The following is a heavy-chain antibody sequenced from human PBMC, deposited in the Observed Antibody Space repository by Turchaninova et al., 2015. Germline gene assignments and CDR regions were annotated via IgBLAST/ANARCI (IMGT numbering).Heavy chain of an antibody. D-gene: IGHD2-2*01. CDR3: ARGSYAMDV. CDR1: GFTFNSHW. Sequence: EVQLVESGGGLVQPGGSLRLSCVASGFTFNSHWMSWVRQAPGKGLDWVAHIKQDGSEKYYVDSAMGRFTISRDNAKNSLYLQMNSLRVEDTAVYYCARGSYAMDVWGQGTTVTVSS. CDR2: IKQDGSEK. V-gene: IGHV3-7*03. J-gene: IGHJ6*02.